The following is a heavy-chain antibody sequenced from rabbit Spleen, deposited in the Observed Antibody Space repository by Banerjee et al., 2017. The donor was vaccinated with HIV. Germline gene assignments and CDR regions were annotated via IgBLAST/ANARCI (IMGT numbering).Heavy chain of an antibody. CDR3: ARDTGTSFSSYGMDL. D-gene: IGHD7-1*01. V-gene: IGHV1S45*01. Sequence: QEQLEESGGDLVKPGASLTLTCTASGVSFSSGYDMCWVRQAPGKGLEWIACIYAGSDDSTYYASWAKGRFTISKTSSTTLTLQMTSLTAADTATYFCARDTGTSFSSYGMDLWGPGTLVTVS. CDR2: IYAGSDDST. J-gene: IGHJ6*01. CDR1: GVSFSSGYD.